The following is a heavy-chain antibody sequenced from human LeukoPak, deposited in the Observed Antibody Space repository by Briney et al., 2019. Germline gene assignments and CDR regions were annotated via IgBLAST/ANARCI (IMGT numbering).Heavy chain of an antibody. CDR3: ATSISGYGNWFDP. CDR1: GFSFSSYA. J-gene: IGHJ5*02. D-gene: IGHD3-10*01. V-gene: IGHV3-30*03. CDR2: ISYDGSNK. Sequence: GGSLRLSCAASGFSFSSYAIHWVRQAPGKGLEWVALISYDGSNKYYVDSVKGRFAISRDNSRNTLYLQMNSLRAEDTAVYYCATSISGYGNWFDPWGQGTLVTVSS.